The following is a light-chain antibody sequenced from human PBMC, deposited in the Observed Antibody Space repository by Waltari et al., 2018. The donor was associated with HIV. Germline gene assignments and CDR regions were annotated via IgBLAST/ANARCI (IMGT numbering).Light chain of an antibody. V-gene: IGLV1-51*01. CDR3: GTWDSGKNVWV. Sequence: QSVLTQPPSGSAAPGQTVTISCSGSSSNMGNNYVSWYQQVTGAAPKLVLYDNNERPSGIRDRFSGSKSGTSATLDITGLQPGDEADYYCGTWDSGKNVWVFGGGTKLTVL. CDR1: SSNMGNNY. CDR2: DNN. J-gene: IGLJ3*02.